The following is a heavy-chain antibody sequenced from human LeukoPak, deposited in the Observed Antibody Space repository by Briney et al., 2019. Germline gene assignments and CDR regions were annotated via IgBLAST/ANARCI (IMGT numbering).Heavy chain of an antibody. CDR1: EYRLNEVS. D-gene: IGHD3-10*01. CDR2: FDQESGET. J-gene: IGHJ4*02. V-gene: IGHV1-24*01. CDR3: AISWVRRGIILFDY. Sequence: GASVTVSCKVSEYRLNEVSLYWVRQAPGKGREWMGGFDQESGETIYAQKFQGRVSMTEDTSIDTAYMELSSLRSEDTAVYYCAISWVRRGIILFDYWGQGTPVTVSS.